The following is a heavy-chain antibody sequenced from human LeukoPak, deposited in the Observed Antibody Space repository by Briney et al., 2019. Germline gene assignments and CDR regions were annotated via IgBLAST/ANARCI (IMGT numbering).Heavy chain of an antibody. V-gene: IGHV3-23*01. Sequence: GGSLRLSCEASGFTFSSYAMSWVRQAPGKGLAWVSVTSSSADSTYYADSVKGRFTISRDNSKNTLYLQMNNVRAEDTAVYYCAKPLEKYTYGGNFDYWGQGILVTVSS. CDR3: AKPLEKYTYGGNFDY. J-gene: IGHJ4*02. D-gene: IGHD4-23*01. CDR1: GFTFSSYA. CDR2: TSSSADST.